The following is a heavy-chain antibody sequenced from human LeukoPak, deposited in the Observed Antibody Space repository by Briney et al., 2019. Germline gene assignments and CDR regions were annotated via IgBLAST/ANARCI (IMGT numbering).Heavy chain of an antibody. CDR3: AREVTDFWSGSLVDP. D-gene: IGHD3-3*01. V-gene: IGHV4-59*11. J-gene: IGHJ5*02. Sequence: SETLSLTCTVSGGSISSHYWSWIRQPPGKGLEWIGYIYYSGSTNYNPSPKSRVTISVDTSKNQFSLKLSSVTAADTAVYYCAREVTDFWSGSLVDPWGQGTLVTVSS. CDR1: GGSISSHY. CDR2: IYYSGST.